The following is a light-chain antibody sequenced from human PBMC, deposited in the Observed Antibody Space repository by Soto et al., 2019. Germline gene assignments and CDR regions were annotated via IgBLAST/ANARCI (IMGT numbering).Light chain of an antibody. Sequence: QSVLTQPPSVSGAPGQRVTISCTGSSSNIGAGYDVNWYQQLPGTAPKLLIYGNTNRPSGVPDRFSGSKSGTSGSLAISGLQTEYEADYYCQSWDTSLSGSVFGGGTKLTVL. J-gene: IGLJ2*01. CDR2: GNT. CDR3: QSWDTSLSGSV. CDR1: SSNIGAGYD. V-gene: IGLV1-40*01.